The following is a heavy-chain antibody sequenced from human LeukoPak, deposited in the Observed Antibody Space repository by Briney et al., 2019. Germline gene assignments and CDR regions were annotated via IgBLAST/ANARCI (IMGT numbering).Heavy chain of an antibody. Sequence: GGSLRLSCAASGFTFSSYSMNWVRQAPGKGLEWVSYISSSNNTIYYADSVKGRFTISRDNAKNSLYLQMNSLRDEDTAVYYCAREHSSVSSESKGYDLWGQGTLVTVSS. CDR2: ISSSNNTI. D-gene: IGHD6-19*01. V-gene: IGHV3-48*02. CDR3: AREHSSVSSESKGYDL. CDR1: GFTFSSYS. J-gene: IGHJ5*02.